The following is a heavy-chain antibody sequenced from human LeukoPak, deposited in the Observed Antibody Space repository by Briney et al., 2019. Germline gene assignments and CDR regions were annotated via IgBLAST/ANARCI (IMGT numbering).Heavy chain of an antibody. V-gene: IGHV3-7*01. D-gene: IGHD2-2*02. CDR1: GFTFSSYW. Sequence: GGSLRLSCEASGFTFSSYWMSWVRQAPGKGLEWVANIKQDGSEKYYVDSVKGRFTISRDNAKNSLYLQMNSLRAEDTAVYYCARDLVPAATPYNWFDPWGQGTLVTVSS. CDR2: IKQDGSEK. CDR3: ARDLVPAATPYNWFDP. J-gene: IGHJ5*02.